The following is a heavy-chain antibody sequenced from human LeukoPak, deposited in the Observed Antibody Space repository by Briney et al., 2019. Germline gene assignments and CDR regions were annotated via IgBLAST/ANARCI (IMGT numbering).Heavy chain of an antibody. CDR3: AKSANWNYYFDC. CDR1: GFSFSSYG. Sequence: GGSLRLSCAASGFSFSSYGMHWVRQAPGKGLEWVSRISSNGGSSYNVDSVKGRFTISRDNSKNTLYLQMNSLRAEDTAVYYCAKSANWNYYFDCWGQGTLVTVSS. D-gene: IGHD1-20*01. CDR2: ISSNGGSS. J-gene: IGHJ4*02. V-gene: IGHV3-23*01.